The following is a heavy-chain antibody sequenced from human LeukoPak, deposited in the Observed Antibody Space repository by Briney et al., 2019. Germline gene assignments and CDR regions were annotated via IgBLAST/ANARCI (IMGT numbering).Heavy chain of an antibody. V-gene: IGHV4-4*07. CDR1: GGSISSYY. D-gene: IGHD6-13*01. J-gene: IGHJ4*02. CDR3: ARGYSSSWYEPRGYYFDY. CDR2: IYTSGST. Sequence: SETLSLTCTVSGGSISSYYWSWIRQPAGKGLEWIGRIYTSGSTNYNPSLKSRVTMSVDTSKNQFSLKLSSVTAADTAVYYCARGYSSSWYEPRGYYFDYWGQGTLVTVSS.